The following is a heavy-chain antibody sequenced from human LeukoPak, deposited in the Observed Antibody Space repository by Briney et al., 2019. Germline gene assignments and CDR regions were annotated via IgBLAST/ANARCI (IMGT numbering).Heavy chain of an antibody. D-gene: IGHD3-22*01. V-gene: IGHV5-51*03. J-gene: IGHJ3*02. CDR1: GYLFSTSG. Sequence: GVSLEISCKGSGYLFSTSGIAWVRQMPGKGLEWMGIVYPVDSGARYSPPFQGQVTMSADTSINTAYLQWSSLKASYTAIYYCARKSYYDSYQHAFDIWGQGTMVTVSS. CDR2: VYPVDSGA. CDR3: ARKSYYDSYQHAFDI.